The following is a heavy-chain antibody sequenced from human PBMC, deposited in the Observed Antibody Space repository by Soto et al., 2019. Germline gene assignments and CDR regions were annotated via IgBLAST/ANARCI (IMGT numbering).Heavy chain of an antibody. CDR1: GGSISSSSYY. J-gene: IGHJ4*02. Sequence: PSETLSLTCTVSGGSISSSSYYWGWIRQPPGKGLEWIGSIYYSGSTYYNPSLKSRVTISVDTSKNQFSLKLSSVTAADTAVYYCASTLVLRYFDWLFGPDYWGQGTLVTVSS. CDR3: ASTLVLRYFDWLFGPDY. CDR2: IYYSGST. V-gene: IGHV4-39*01. D-gene: IGHD3-9*01.